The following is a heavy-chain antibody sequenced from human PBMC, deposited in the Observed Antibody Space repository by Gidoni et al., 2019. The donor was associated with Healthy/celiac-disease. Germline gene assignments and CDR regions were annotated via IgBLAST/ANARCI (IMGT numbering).Heavy chain of an antibody. V-gene: IGHV4-59*08. CDR1: GGSISSYY. CDR2: IYYSGST. Sequence: QVQLQESGPGLVKPSETLSLTCTVPGGSISSYYWSWIRQPPGKGLEWIGYIYYSGSTNYNPSLKSRVTISVDTSKNQFSLKLSSVTAADTAVYYCARLKYNWNYYYYYGMDVWGQGTTVTVSS. CDR3: ARLKYNWNYYYYYGMDV. J-gene: IGHJ6*02. D-gene: IGHD1-20*01.